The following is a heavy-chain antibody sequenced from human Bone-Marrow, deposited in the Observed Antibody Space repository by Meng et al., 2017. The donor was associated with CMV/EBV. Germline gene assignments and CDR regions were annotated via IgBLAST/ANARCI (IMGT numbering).Heavy chain of an antibody. CDR1: GGSFTDYY. J-gene: IGHJ4*02. V-gene: IGHV4-34*01. CDR3: AGQGCSRGTCSAS. Sequence: GSLRLSCAVYGGSFTDYYWNWIRQPPGKGLEWIGEINHSENTNYNPSLKSRVSISVDTSKNQFSLRLSSVTAADTATYYCAGQGCSRGTCSASWGQGTLVTVSS. CDR2: INHSENT. D-gene: IGHD2-15*01.